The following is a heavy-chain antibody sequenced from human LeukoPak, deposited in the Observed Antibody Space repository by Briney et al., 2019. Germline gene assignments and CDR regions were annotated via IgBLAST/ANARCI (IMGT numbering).Heavy chain of an antibody. Sequence: SETLSLTCTVSGGSISSYYWSWIRQPPGKGLEWIGYIYYSGSTNYNPSLKSRVTISVDTSKNQFSLKLSSVTAADTAVYYRARGDRRRGYSYGNFDYWGQGTLVTVSS. V-gene: IGHV4-59*01. CDR3: ARGDRRRGYSYGNFDY. J-gene: IGHJ4*02. D-gene: IGHD5-18*01. CDR2: IYYSGST. CDR1: GGSISSYY.